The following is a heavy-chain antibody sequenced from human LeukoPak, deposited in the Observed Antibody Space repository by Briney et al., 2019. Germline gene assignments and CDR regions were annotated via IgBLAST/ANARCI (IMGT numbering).Heavy chain of an antibody. CDR1: GFTVITND. Sequence: PGGSLRLSCAASGFTVITNDMTWVRQTPGKGPEWLSVISDGGSRANYADSVKDRFTVSRDNFRNTLFLQMDSLRVEDAAIYYCAKKIGTGPGYNFFDSWGQGTLVTVSS. J-gene: IGHJ5*01. V-gene: IGHV3-23*01. CDR2: ISDGGSRA. CDR3: AKKIGTGPGYNFFDS. D-gene: IGHD3-9*01.